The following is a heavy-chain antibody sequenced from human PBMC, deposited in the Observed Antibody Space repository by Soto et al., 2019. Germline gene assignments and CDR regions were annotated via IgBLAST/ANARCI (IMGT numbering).Heavy chain of an antibody. CDR3: AKGGRQWLVTSDFNY. D-gene: IGHD6-19*01. Sequence: VQLVESGGGVVQPGRSLRLSCAASGFTFSDYAMHWVRQAPGKGLEWVAVVSHDGRNTHYADSVKGRFTISRDSSKNTGSLEMTSLRAEGTAVYYLAKGGRQWLVTSDFNYWGQGALVTVSS. J-gene: IGHJ4*02. V-gene: IGHV3-30*18. CDR1: GFTFSDYA. CDR2: VSHDGRNT.